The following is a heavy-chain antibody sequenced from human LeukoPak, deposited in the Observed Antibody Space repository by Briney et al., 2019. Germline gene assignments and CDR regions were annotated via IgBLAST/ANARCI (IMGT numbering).Heavy chain of an antibody. V-gene: IGHV4-61*02. D-gene: IGHD5-12*01. J-gene: IGHJ4*02. Sequence: SEALSLTCTVSGGSISSGSYYWSWIRQPAGKGLDWIGRMYTRGSTNYNPSLKSRVTISVDTSKNQFSLKVSSVTAADTAVYYCAREEYGGYDSYFDYWGQGTLVTVSS. CDR3: AREEYGGYDSYFDY. CDR2: MYTRGST. CDR1: GGSISSGSYY.